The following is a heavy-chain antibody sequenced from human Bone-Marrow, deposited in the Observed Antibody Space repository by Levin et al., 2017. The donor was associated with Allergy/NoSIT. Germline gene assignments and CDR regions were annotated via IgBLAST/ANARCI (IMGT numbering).Heavy chain of an antibody. CDR3: AAMLDSSGYSSIPD. J-gene: IGHJ4*02. V-gene: IGHV3-20*01. Sequence: GGSLRLSCAASGFTFDDYAMSWVRQAPGKGLEWVSGINWNGGSKDYADSVKGRFLISRDNAKKYLYLQMNSLRADDTALYHCAAMLDSSGYSSIPDWGQGTLVTVAS. D-gene: IGHD3-22*01. CDR1: GFTFDDYA. CDR2: INWNGGSK.